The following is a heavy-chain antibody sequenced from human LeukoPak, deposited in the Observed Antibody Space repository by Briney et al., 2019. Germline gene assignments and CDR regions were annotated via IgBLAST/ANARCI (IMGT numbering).Heavy chain of an antibody. V-gene: IGHV3-7*03. Sequence: GGSLRLFCVVSGFTFSSFRMTWVRQAPGKGLEWVANIKLDVSETYYVDSVRGRFTISRDNSRDTLYLQMHSLRVEDTAIYYCAKTRGGSLHDGFDIWDQGTMVTVS. CDR1: GFTFSSFR. D-gene: IGHD3-10*01. J-gene: IGHJ3*02. CDR3: AKTRGGSLHDGFDI. CDR2: IKLDVSET.